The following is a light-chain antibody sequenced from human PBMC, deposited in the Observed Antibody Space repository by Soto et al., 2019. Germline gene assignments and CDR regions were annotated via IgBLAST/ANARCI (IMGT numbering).Light chain of an antibody. CDR2: DVS. V-gene: IGLV2-14*01. CDR1: SSDIGGYNY. CDR3: SSFSVASPL. Sequence: QSALTQPASMSGSPGQSVTISCAGTSSDIGGYNYVSWYQHHPGTAPKLIIYDVSSRPSGVSHRFSASKSGNTASLTISGLPAEDEADYYCSSFSVASPLFGTGTKLTVL. J-gene: IGLJ1*01.